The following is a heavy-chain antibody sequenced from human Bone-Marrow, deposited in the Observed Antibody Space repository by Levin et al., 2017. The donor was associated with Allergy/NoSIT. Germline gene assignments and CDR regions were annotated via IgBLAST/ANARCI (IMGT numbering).Heavy chain of an antibody. V-gene: IGHV3-23*01. CDR1: GFMFSSYA. D-gene: IGHD3-9*01. CDR2: INGNGHKA. Sequence: GGSLRLSCVASGFMFSSYAMSWVRQAPGKGLEWVAAINGNGHKADYADSVNGRFTISRDNSKSTVFLQMIYLGDEDTAVYFCSKRSRDDSGHFDDWGQGTLVTVSS. J-gene: IGHJ5*02. CDR3: SKRSRDDSGHFDD.